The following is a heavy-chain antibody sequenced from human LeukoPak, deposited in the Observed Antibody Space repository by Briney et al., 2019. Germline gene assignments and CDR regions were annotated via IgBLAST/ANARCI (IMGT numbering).Heavy chain of an antibody. CDR1: GGTFSSYA. J-gene: IGHJ4*02. CDR3: ARDGLYGSGSQPYFDY. D-gene: IGHD3-10*01. CDR2: IIPTFGTA. Sequence: ASVKVSCKASGGTFSSYAISWVRQAPGQGLEWMGGIIPTFGTANYAQKFQGRVTITADKSTSTAYMELSSLRSEDTAVYYCARDGLYGSGSQPYFDYWGQGTLVTVSS. V-gene: IGHV1-69*06.